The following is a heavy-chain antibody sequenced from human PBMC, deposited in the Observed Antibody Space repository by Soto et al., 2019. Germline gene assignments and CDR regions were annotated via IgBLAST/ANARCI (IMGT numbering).Heavy chain of an antibody. CDR3: ATLYSGYDPYYFDY. J-gene: IGHJ4*02. CDR2: ISSSSYI. V-gene: IGHV3-21*01. Sequence: GGSLRLSCAASGFTFSSYSMNWVRQAPGKGLEWVSSISSSSYIYYADSVKGRFTISRDNAKNSLYLQMNSLRAEDTAVYYCATLYSGYDPYYFDYWGQRTLVTVSS. CDR1: GFTFSSYS. D-gene: IGHD5-12*01.